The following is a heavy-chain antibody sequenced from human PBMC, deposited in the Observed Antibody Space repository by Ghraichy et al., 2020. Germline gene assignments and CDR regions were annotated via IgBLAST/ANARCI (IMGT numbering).Heavy chain of an antibody. J-gene: IGHJ5*02. CDR3: ARDTDFWSGYGFDT. CDR2: INTNTGNP. Sequence: ASVKVSCKTSGYSFTTYSMNWVRQAPGQGLEWMGWINTNTGNPTYAQGFTGRFVFSVDSSVSTAYLQISSLKAEDTAVYYCARDTDFWSGYGFDTWGQGTLVTVSS. CDR1: GYSFTTYS. D-gene: IGHD3-3*01. V-gene: IGHV7-4-1*02.